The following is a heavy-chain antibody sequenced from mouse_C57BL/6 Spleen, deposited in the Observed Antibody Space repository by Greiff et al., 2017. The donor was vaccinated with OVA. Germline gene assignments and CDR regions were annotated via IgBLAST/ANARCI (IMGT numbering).Heavy chain of an antibody. J-gene: IGHJ4*01. Sequence: QVQLQQSGAELARPGASVKMSCKASGYTFTSYTMHWVKQRPGQGLEWIGYINPSSGYTKYNQKFKDKATLTADKSSSTAYMQLSSLTSEDSAVYYCARSPGDYGSSYERIYYAMDYWGQGTSVTVSS. D-gene: IGHD1-1*01. CDR2: INPSSGYT. CDR3: ARSPGDYGSSYERIYYAMDY. CDR1: GYTFTSYT. V-gene: IGHV1-4*01.